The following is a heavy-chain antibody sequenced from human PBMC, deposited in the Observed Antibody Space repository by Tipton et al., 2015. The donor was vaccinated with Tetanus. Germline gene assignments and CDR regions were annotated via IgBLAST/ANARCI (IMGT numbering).Heavy chain of an antibody. J-gene: IGHJ4*02. V-gene: IGHV3-30*18. CDR1: GFTFSSYG. CDR2: ISHDGSNE. CDR3: AKLKQWTQPDY. D-gene: IGHD6-19*01. Sequence: LSLTCAASGFTFSSYGMHWVRQAPGKGLEWVAYISHDGSNEHLVDSVKGRFTISRDNSKNTLYLQMNSLRPEDTAVYYCAKLKQWTQPDYWGRGTLVTVSS.